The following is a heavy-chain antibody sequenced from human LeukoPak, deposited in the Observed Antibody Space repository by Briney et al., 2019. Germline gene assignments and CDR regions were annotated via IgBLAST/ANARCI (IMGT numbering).Heavy chain of an antibody. CDR2: IDHDGTT. Sequence: SETLSLTCAVYGESFSGFYWTWIRQAPGRGLEWIGEIDHDGTTRYKPSLKSRVTISVDTSKNQFSLKLSSVTAADTAVYYCARVGSGWRLPGPHFDYWGQGTLVTVSS. CDR1: GESFSGFY. CDR3: ARVGSGWRLPGPHFDY. J-gene: IGHJ4*02. V-gene: IGHV4-34*01. D-gene: IGHD6-19*01.